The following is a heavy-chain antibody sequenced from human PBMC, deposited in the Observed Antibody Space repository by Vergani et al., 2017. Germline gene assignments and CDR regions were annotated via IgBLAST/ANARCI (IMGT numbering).Heavy chain of an antibody. Sequence: QVQLVQSGAEVKKPGSSVKVSCKASGGTFSSYTISWVRQAPGQGLEWMGRIIPILGIANYAQKFQGRVTLTADKSTRSAYMELSSLRSEVTALYYCARQGYCSSTSCYGYYYYYGMDVCGQGTTVTVSS. CDR1: GGTFSSYT. D-gene: IGHD2-2*01. CDR3: ARQGYCSSTSCYGYYYYYGMDV. CDR2: IIPILGIA. J-gene: IGHJ6*02. V-gene: IGHV1-69*02.